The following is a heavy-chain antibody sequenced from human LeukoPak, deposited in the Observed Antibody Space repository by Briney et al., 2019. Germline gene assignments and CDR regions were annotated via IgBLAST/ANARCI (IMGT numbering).Heavy chain of an antibody. CDR2: MHSTGST. V-gene: IGHV4-59*12. J-gene: IGHJ4*02. CDR1: GASISGYY. Sequence: SETLSLTCTVSGASISGYYWSWIRQPPGKGLEWIGYMHSTGSTNQNPSLKSRVTMSVDAFKNQFSLSLTPVTAADTAVYYCSRENGAFSPFGYWGQGTLVTVPS. D-gene: IGHD2-8*01. CDR3: SRENGAFSPFGY.